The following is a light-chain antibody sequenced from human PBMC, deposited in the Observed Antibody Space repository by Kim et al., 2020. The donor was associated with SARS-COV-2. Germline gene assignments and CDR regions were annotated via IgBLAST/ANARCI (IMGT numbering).Light chain of an antibody. CDR2: STN. Sequence: PGRTVPLTCASNTGAVPSAYYPNWFQQKPGQAPRALIYSTNYRHSWTPARFSGSLLGGKAALTLSSVQPEDEAEYYCLLYSGDAAVFGGGTQLTVL. V-gene: IGLV7-43*01. CDR3: LLYSGDAAV. CDR1: TGAVPSAYY. J-gene: IGLJ3*02.